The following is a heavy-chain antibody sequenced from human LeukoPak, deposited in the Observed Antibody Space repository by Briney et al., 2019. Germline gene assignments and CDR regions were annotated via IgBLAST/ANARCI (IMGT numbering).Heavy chain of an antibody. CDR3: ARVLNYYYYMDV. CDR1: GFTFSDYY. J-gene: IGHJ6*03. Sequence: GGSLRLSCAASGFTFSDYYMSWIRQAPGKGLEWVSYISSSGSTIYYADSVKGRFTISRDNAKNSLYLQMNSLKAEDTAVYYCARVLNYYYYMDVWGKGTTVTVSS. D-gene: IGHD2-15*01. V-gene: IGHV3-11*01. CDR2: ISSSGSTI.